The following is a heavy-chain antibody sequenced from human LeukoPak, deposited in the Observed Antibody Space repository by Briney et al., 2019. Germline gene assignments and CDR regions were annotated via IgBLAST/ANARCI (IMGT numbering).Heavy chain of an antibody. CDR1: GDTFTNYY. V-gene: IGHV1-2*02. CDR3: AMELLVPTPLKAFDY. Sequence: GASVKVSCKASGDTFTNYYIHWVRQAPGLGLEWVGGINAKSGATHYAQRFQGRVTTTRDTAISTGHMELSGIRSDDSAVYYCAMELLVPTPLKAFDYWGQGTLVTVSS. CDR2: INAKSGAT. D-gene: IGHD2-2*01. J-gene: IGHJ4*02.